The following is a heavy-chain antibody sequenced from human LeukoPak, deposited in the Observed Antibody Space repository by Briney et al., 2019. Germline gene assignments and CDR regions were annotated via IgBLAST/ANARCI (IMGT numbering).Heavy chain of an antibody. Sequence: SQTLSLTCTVSGGSISSGSYYWSWIRQPAGKGLEGFVCICASGSTNYNPSLKSRVTISVDTSKNHFSLKLSAVTAADTAVYYCARDSLGYSSSWFDYWGQGTLVTVSS. J-gene: IGHJ4*02. D-gene: IGHD6-13*01. CDR2: ICASGST. CDR3: ARDSLGYSSSWFDY. CDR1: GGSISSGSYY. V-gene: IGHV4-61*02.